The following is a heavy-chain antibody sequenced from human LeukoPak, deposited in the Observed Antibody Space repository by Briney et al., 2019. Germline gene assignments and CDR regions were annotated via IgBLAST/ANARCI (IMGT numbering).Heavy chain of an antibody. D-gene: IGHD2-2*01. Sequence: GESLRLSCKTSGFIFGDYSMTWVRQAPGKGPEWVGFIRSKAYGGTTEYAASVKGRFTISRDDSKSIAYLQMNSLRGEDTAVYYCAKGGSPSCYSSSGYWGQGTLVTVSS. CDR3: AKGGSPSCYSSSGY. CDR1: GFIFGDYS. J-gene: IGHJ4*02. CDR2: IRSKAYGGTT. V-gene: IGHV3-49*04.